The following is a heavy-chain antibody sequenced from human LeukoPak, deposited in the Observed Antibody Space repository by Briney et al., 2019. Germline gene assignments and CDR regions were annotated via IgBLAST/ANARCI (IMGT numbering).Heavy chain of an antibody. J-gene: IGHJ4*02. CDR2: ISGSGGST. V-gene: IGHV3-23*01. Sequence: PGGSLRLSCAASGFTFSSYAMSWVRQAPGKGLEWVSAISGSGGSTYYADSVKGRFTISRDNSKNTLYLQMNSLRAEDTAVYYCAKYDTRNYYDSSGYLSFDYWGQGTLVTVSS. D-gene: IGHD3-22*01. CDR3: AKYDTRNYYDSSGYLSFDY. CDR1: GFTFSSYA.